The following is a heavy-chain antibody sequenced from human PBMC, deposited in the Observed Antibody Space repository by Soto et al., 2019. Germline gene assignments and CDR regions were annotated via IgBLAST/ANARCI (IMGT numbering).Heavy chain of an antibody. J-gene: IGHJ4*02. Sequence: VQLVESGGGVVQPGRSLRLSCAAFEFTFSDYAAHWVRQAPGKGLEWVAVVSHDGRNTHYADSVKGRFTISRDSSKNTVSLEMTSLRAEDTAVYYCAKGGRQWLVTSDFNYWGQGALVTVSP. CDR3: AKGGRQWLVTSDFNY. CDR2: VSHDGRNT. V-gene: IGHV3-30*18. CDR1: EFTFSDYA. D-gene: IGHD6-19*01.